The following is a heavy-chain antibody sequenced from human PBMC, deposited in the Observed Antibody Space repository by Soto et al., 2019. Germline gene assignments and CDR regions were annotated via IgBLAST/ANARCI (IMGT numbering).Heavy chain of an antibody. CDR2: ISAYNGNT. J-gene: IGHJ4*02. CDR3: ARDTLPNCPQKVLRVLEVFDS. D-gene: IGHD3-3*01. Sequence: ASVKVSCKASGYTFTSYGISWVRQAPGQGLEWMGWISAYNGNTNYAQKLQGRVTMTTDTSTSTAYMELRSLRSDDTAVYYCARDTLPNCPQKVLRVLEVFDSWGQGTLVTVSS. CDR1: GYTFTSYG. V-gene: IGHV1-18*01.